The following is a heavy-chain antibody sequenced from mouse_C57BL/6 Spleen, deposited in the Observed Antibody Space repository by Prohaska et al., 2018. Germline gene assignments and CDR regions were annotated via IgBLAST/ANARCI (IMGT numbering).Heavy chain of an antibody. CDR3: ARDQGWVDY. V-gene: IGHV5-4*01. D-gene: IGHD3-2*02. Sequence: EVQLVESGGGLVKPGGSLKLSCAASGFTFSSYAMSWVRQTPEKRLEWVATISDGGSYTYYPDNVKGRFTISRDNAKNNLYLQMSHLKSEDTAMYYCARDQGWVDYWGQGTTLTVSS. CDR1: GFTFSSYA. J-gene: IGHJ2*01. CDR2: ISDGGSYT.